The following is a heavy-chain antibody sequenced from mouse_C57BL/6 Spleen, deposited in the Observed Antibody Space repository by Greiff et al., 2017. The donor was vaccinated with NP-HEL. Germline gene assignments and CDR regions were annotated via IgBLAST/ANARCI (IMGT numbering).Heavy chain of an antibody. CDR3: ARQLRNYYYAMDY. Sequence: QVQLQQPGAELVMPGASVKLSCKASGYTFTSYWMHWVKQRPGQGLEWIGEIDPSDSYTNYNQKFKGKSTLTVDKSSSTAYMQLSSLTSEDSAVYYCARQLRNYYYAMDYWGQGTSVTVSS. V-gene: IGHV1-69*01. D-gene: IGHD3-2*02. J-gene: IGHJ4*01. CDR1: GYTFTSYW. CDR2: IDPSDSYT.